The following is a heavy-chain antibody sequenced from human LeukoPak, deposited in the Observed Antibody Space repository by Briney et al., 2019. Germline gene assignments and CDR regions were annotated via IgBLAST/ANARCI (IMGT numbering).Heavy chain of an antibody. CDR2: ISVYSGNT. CDR3: ARLVVNDNSGYYLGYFDY. Sequence: EASVKVSCKASGYTFINYDINWVRQATGQGLEWMGWISVYSGNTIYGPKFQGRVTMTTDTSTSTAYMELRSLRSDDTAVYYCARLVVNDNSGYYLGYFDYWGQGTLVTVSS. V-gene: IGHV1-18*01. D-gene: IGHD3-22*01. J-gene: IGHJ4*02. CDR1: GYTFINYD.